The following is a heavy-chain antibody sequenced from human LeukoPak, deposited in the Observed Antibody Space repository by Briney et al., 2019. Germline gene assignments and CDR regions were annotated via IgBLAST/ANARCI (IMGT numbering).Heavy chain of an antibody. Sequence: GGSLRLSCAASGFTFSSYSMNWVRQAPGKGLEWVSSISSSSSYIYYADSVKGRFTISRDNAKTSLYLQMNSLRAEDTAVYYCARDGITMVRGVITAYWGQGTLVTVSS. J-gene: IGHJ4*02. V-gene: IGHV3-21*01. CDR1: GFTFSSYS. D-gene: IGHD3-10*01. CDR3: ARDGITMVRGVITAY. CDR2: ISSSSSYI.